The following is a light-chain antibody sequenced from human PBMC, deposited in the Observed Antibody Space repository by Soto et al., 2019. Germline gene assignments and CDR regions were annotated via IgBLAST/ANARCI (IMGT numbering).Light chain of an antibody. J-gene: IGLJ2*01. CDR3: SSYTTSSTLV. CDR2: EVS. Sequence: QSALTQPASVSGSPGQSITISCTGTSSDVGGHNYVSWYQQHPGIAPKLMISEVSNRPSGVSNRFSGSKSGNTASLTISGLQAKDEADYYCSSYTTSSTLVFGGGTRLTVL. V-gene: IGLV2-14*01. CDR1: SSDVGGHNY.